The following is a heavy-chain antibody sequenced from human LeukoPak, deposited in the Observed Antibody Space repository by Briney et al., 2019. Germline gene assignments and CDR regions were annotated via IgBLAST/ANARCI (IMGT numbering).Heavy chain of an antibody. CDR1: GGTFSSYA. D-gene: IGHD3-10*01. Sequence: SVKVSCKASGGTFSSYAISWVRQAPGQGLEWMGGIIPIFGTANYAQKFQGRVTITTDESTSTAYMELSSLRSEDTAVYCCARDRAPSITMVRGVYYMDVWGKGTTVTVSS. V-gene: IGHV1-69*05. CDR2: IIPIFGTA. J-gene: IGHJ6*03. CDR3: ARDRAPSITMVRGVYYMDV.